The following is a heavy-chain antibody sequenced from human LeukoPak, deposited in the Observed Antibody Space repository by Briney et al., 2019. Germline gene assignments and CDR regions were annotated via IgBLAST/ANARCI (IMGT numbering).Heavy chain of an antibody. CDR2: IYYSGHT. Sequence: PSETLSLTCTVSGGSISSSSYYWSWIRQSPGKGLEWIGYIYYSGHTNYSPSLQSRVTISVDTSKSQFSLKLTSVTAADTAVYYCARVAVAAGEYFDYWGQGTLVTVSS. CDR1: GGSISSSSYY. V-gene: IGHV4-61*01. J-gene: IGHJ4*02. D-gene: IGHD6-19*01. CDR3: ARVAVAAGEYFDY.